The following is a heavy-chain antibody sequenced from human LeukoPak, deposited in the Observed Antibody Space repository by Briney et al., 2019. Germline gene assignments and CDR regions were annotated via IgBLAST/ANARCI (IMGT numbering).Heavy chain of an antibody. CDR2: IYPGDSET. V-gene: IGHV5-51*01. CDR1: GSPFIRFW. D-gene: IGHD3-16*01. Sequence: GAPLQTSSKRPGSPFIRFWIGWGRRLPGKGLEWLGIIYPGDSETKYRPSFQGEVTIPVEKSISTAYLQWSSLKASDTAVYYCATGGICSSNSDYWGQGTLVTVSS. CDR3: ATGGICSSNSDY. J-gene: IGHJ4*02.